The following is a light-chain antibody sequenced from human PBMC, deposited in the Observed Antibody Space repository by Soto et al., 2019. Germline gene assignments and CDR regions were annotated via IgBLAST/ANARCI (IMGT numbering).Light chain of an antibody. CDR2: GAS. Sequence: IGFTQSPSTLSSFTGDRVTLSCRASQYINTRLAWYQHRPGQAPRLLIFGASSRANGIPARFSGSGSGTEFTLTISNLQTEDFAVYYCQQYNKWPRTFGQGTKVDIK. CDR3: QQYNKWPRT. V-gene: IGKV3-15*01. J-gene: IGKJ1*01. CDR1: QYINTR.